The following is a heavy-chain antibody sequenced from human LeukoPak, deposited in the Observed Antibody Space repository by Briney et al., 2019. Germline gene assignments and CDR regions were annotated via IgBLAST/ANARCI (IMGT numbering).Heavy chain of an antibody. D-gene: IGHD4-23*01. J-gene: IGHJ5*02. Sequence: PSETLSLTCSVSGVSITSYYWSWIRQSPMTGLEWIGSVYNRGTTYYNPSLKSRVTISGDTSKNQLSLRMTYVTTADTAVYFCARDYGGNSGEFDPWGQGTLVTVSS. CDR1: GVSITSYY. V-gene: IGHV4-59*01. CDR2: VYNRGTT. CDR3: ARDYGGNSGEFDP.